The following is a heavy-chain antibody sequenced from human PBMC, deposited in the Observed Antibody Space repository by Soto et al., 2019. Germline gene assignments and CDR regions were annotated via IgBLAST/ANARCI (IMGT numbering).Heavy chain of an antibody. J-gene: IGHJ2*01. V-gene: IGHV4-59*01. Sequence: QVQLQESGPGLVKPSETLSLTCTVSGGSISSYYWSWIRQPPGKGLEWIGYIYYSGSTNYNPSLKSRVTISVDTSKNQFSLKLSSVTAADTAVYYCARIIPGIAVAGTRRYWYFDLWGRGTLVTVSS. CDR1: GGSISSYY. D-gene: IGHD6-19*01. CDR3: ARIIPGIAVAGTRRYWYFDL. CDR2: IYYSGST.